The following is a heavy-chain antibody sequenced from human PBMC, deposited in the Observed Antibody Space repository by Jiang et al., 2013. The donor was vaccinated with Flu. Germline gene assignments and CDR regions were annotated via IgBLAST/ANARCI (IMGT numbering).Heavy chain of an antibody. Sequence: PGLVKPSETLSLTCTVSGGSISSYYWSWIRQPPGKGLEWIGYIYYSGSTNYNPSLKSRVTISVDTSKNQFSLKLSSVTAADTAVYYCARTDSSGYIDYWGQGTLVTVSS. CDR2: IYYSGST. V-gene: IGHV4-59*13. J-gene: IGHJ4*02. CDR3: ARTDSSGYIDY. D-gene: IGHD3-22*01. CDR1: GGSISSYY.